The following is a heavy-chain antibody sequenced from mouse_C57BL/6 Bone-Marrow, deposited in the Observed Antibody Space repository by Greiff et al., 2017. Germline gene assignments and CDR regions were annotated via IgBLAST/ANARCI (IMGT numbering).Heavy chain of an antibody. V-gene: IGHV1-64*01. CDR3: ARSGYSNYVGY. D-gene: IGHD2-5*01. CDR1: GYTFTSYW. Sequence: QVQLQQPGAELVKPGASVKLSCKASGYTFTSYWMYWVKQRPGQGLEWIGMIHPNSGSTNYNEKFKSKATLTVDKSSSTAYMQLSSLTSEDSAVYYCARSGYSNYVGYWGQGTTLTVSS. CDR2: IHPNSGST. J-gene: IGHJ2*01.